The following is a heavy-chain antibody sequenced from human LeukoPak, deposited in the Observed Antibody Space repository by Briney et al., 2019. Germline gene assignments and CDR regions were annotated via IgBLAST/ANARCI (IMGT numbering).Heavy chain of an antibody. Sequence: GGSLRLSCAASGFTFRSYAMHWVRQAPGKGLEWVAVIWYDGSNKYYEDSVKGRFTISRDNSKNTLYLQMNSLRAEDTAVYHCARDRLYLYDSGSPLTYDGFDIWGQGTMVIVSS. D-gene: IGHD3-10*01. CDR3: ARDRLYLYDSGSPLTYDGFDI. V-gene: IGHV3-33*01. CDR2: IWYDGSNK. CDR1: GFTFRSYA. J-gene: IGHJ3*02.